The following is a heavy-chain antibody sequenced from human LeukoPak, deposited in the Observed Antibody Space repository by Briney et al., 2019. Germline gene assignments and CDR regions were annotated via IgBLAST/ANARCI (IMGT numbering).Heavy chain of an antibody. CDR1: GFTFSSHG. V-gene: IGHV1-46*01. D-gene: IGHD4-17*01. CDR3: ARVCPSTVTTCGPSENFDY. J-gene: IGHJ4*02. Sequence: PGGSLRLSCAASGFTFSSHGMHWVRQAPGQGLEWMGVINPTSGGTNFAQKFQGRVALTSDTSTSTVYMQLTSLTSEDRAVYYCARVCPSTVTTCGPSENFDYWGQGTLVTVSS. CDR2: INPTSGGT.